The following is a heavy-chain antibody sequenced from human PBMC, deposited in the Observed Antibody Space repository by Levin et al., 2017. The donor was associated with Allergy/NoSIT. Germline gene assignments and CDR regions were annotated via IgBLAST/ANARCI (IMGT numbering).Heavy chain of an antibody. CDR1: GFTFSSYS. CDR2: VSTDGSTT. CDR3: AKALSD. J-gene: IGHJ4*02. Sequence: GESLKISCAASGFTFSSYSMHCVRQGPGKGPMWVSRVSTDGSTTIYADSVKGRFTVSRDNAKNTLYLQMNSLRVEDTAIYYCAKALSDWGQGTLVTVSS. V-gene: IGHV3-74*01.